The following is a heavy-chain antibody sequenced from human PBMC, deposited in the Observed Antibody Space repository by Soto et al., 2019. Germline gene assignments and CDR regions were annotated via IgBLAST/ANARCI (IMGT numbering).Heavy chain of an antibody. CDR2: ISYDGSNK. Sequence: QVQLVESGGGVVQPGRSLRLSCAASGFTFSSYGMHWVRQAPGKGLEWVAVISYDGSNKYYADSVKGRFTISRDNSKNTLYLQMNSLRAEDTAVYYCAKEGGPNYDFLSGYYYFDYWGQGTLVTVSS. CDR1: GFTFSSYG. CDR3: AKEGGPNYDFLSGYYYFDY. J-gene: IGHJ4*02. V-gene: IGHV3-30*18. D-gene: IGHD3-3*01.